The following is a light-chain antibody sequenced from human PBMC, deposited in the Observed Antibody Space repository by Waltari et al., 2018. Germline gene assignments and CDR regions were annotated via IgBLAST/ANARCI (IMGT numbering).Light chain of an antibody. CDR1: ETIKTN. CDR3: QQYNEWPPIST. V-gene: IGKV3-15*01. Sequence: EIVVTQSPATLSVSPGEGATLSCRASETIKTNLAGYQQKPGQAPRLLIYDASTRATGIPARFSGSGSGTEFTLTISSLQSEDFAIYFCQQYNEWPPISTFGQGTNLEIK. J-gene: IGKJ2*01. CDR2: DAS.